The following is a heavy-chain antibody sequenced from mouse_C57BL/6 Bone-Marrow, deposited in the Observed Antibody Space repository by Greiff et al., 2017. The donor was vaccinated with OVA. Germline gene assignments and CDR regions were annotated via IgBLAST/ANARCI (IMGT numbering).Heavy chain of an antibody. CDR2: INPGSGGT. V-gene: IGHV1-54*01. CDR3: ARGARLRLSFAY. CDR1: GYAFTNYL. Sequence: VQLQQSGAELVRPGTSVKVSCKASGYAFTNYLIEWVKQRPGQGLEWIGVINPGSGGTNYNEKFKGKATLTADKSSSTAYMQLSSLTSEDSAVYFCARGARLRLSFAYWGQGTLVTVSA. J-gene: IGHJ3*01. D-gene: IGHD2-4*01.